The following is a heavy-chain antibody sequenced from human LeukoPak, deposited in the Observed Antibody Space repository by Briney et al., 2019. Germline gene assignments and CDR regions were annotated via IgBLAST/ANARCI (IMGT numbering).Heavy chain of an antibody. J-gene: IGHJ6*03. V-gene: IGHV1-2*02. D-gene: IGHD3-10*01. CDR3: ARDLNPLWFGELLLADYYYYYYMDV. CDR2: INPSSGGT. CDR1: GYTFTGYY. Sequence: GASVKVSCKASGYTFTGYYMHWVRQAPGLGLEWMGWINPSSGGTNYAQKFQGRVTMTRDTSISTAYMELSRLRSDDTAVYYCARDLNPLWFGELLLADYYYYYYMDVWGKGTTVTVSS.